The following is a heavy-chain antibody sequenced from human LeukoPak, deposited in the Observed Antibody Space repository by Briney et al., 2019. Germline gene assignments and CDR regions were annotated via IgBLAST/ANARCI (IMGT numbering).Heavy chain of an antibody. Sequence: SETLSLTCTVSGGSISSGGYYWSWIRQPPGKGLEWIGYIYHSGSTYYNPSLKSRVTISVDRSKNQFSLKLSSVTAADTAVYYCARDPIVVVPAATDYYYMDVWGKGTTVTVSS. CDR1: GGSISSGGYY. D-gene: IGHD2-2*01. J-gene: IGHJ6*03. CDR3: ARDPIVVVPAATDYYYMDV. V-gene: IGHV4-30-2*01. CDR2: IYHSGST.